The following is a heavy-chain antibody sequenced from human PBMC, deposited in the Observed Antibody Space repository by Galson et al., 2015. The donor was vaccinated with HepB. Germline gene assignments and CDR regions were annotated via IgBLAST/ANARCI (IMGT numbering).Heavy chain of an antibody. Sequence: QSGAEVKKPGESLKISCKGSGYSFTSYWIGWVRQMPGKGLEWMGIIYPGDSDTRYSPSFQGQVTISADKSISTAYLQWSSLKASDTAMYYCAELRIAARRLALFYSYGIHVWGQGTTVPASS. CDR1: GYSFTSYW. CDR3: AELRIAARRLALFYSYGIHV. V-gene: IGHV5-51*03. CDR2: IYPGDSDT. J-gene: IGHJ6*02. D-gene: IGHD6-6*01.